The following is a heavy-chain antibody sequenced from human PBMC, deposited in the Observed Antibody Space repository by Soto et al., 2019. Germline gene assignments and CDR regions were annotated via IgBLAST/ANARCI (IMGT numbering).Heavy chain of an antibody. J-gene: IGHJ4*02. CDR1: GGSVSNKTYY. CDR3: ARTTAVPNTLRSRYFFDY. Sequence: PSETLALTCSVSGGSVSNKTYYWSWIRQPPGKRLEWIGYVYYSGTTNYNPSLKSRVTISVDLSKNQFSLRLSSVTTADTALYYCARTTAVPNTLRSRYFFDYWGQGTLVTVSS. D-gene: IGHD4-17*01. CDR2: VYYSGTT. V-gene: IGHV4-61*01.